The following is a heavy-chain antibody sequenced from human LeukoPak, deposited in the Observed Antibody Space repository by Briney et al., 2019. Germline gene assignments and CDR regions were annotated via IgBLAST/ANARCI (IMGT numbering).Heavy chain of an antibody. CDR3: ARLLTDFDC. J-gene: IGHJ4*02. V-gene: IGHV1-2*06. Sequence: ASVKVSCKASGYTFTSYYMHWVRQAPGQGLEWMGRINPKSGSTNYAQNFQGRVTMTTDTSITSAYMELSRLTSDDTAVYFCARLLTDFDCWGQGSLVTVSS. CDR2: INPKSGST. D-gene: IGHD4/OR15-4a*01. CDR1: GYTFTSYY.